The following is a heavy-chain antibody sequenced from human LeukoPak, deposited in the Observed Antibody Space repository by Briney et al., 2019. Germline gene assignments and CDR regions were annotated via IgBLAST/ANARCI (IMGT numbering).Heavy chain of an antibody. V-gene: IGHV5-51*01. CDR3: ARPARQYYIDV. J-gene: IGHJ6*03. CDR1: GYSFTSYW. CDR2: IYPGDSDT. D-gene: IGHD4-11*01. Sequence: GESLKISCKGSGYSFTSYWIGCVRQMPGKVLEWLGIIYPGDSDTRYSPSFRGLVTISADKSISAAYLQKSSRNDSDTPIYYCARPARQYYIDVWGQGTPVTVSS.